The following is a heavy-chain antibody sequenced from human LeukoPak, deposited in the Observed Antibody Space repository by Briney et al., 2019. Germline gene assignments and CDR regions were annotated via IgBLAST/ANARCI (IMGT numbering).Heavy chain of an antibody. D-gene: IGHD3-22*01. Sequence: PGKSLRLSCVVSGFTLSSHVMYWIRQAPGKGLEWVALTSYDGSKTDYTDSVKGRFMVSRDNPRNTLYLQMNSLSAEDTASYYCARVGSSGCFDHWGQGALVTVSS. CDR1: GFTLSSHV. J-gene: IGHJ4*02. CDR3: ARVGSSGCFDH. V-gene: IGHV3-30*03. CDR2: TSYDGSKT.